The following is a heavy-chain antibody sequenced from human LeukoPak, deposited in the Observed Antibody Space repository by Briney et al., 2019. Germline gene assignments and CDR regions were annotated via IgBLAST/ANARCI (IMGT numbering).Heavy chain of an antibody. V-gene: IGHV4-4*09. CDR3: ARHRAEMATITDDTFDM. CDR2: IYTSGNT. Sequence: SETLSLTCTVSGTSITPYSWSWIRQPPGKGLEWVGYIYTSGNTHQNPSLKSRVTISLDASKIQFSLRLSSMTAADTAVYYCARHRAEMATITDDTFDMWGQGTMVTVSS. CDR1: GTSITPYS. J-gene: IGHJ3*02. D-gene: IGHD5-24*01.